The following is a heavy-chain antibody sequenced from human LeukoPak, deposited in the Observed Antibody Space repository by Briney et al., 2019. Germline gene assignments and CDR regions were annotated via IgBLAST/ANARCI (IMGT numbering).Heavy chain of an antibody. J-gene: IGHJ4*02. CDR1: GYTLTELS. V-gene: IGHV1-24*01. CDR3: ATAGGRSSSWLFDY. Sequence: ASVKVSCKVSGYTLTELSMHWVRQAPGKGLEWMGGFDPEDGETIYAQKFQGRVTMTEDTSTDTAYMELNSLRSEDTAVYYCATAGGRSSSWLFDYWGQGTLVTVSS. D-gene: IGHD6-13*01. CDR2: FDPEDGET.